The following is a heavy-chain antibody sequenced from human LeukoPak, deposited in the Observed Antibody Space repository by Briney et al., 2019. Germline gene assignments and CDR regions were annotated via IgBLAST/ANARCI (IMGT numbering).Heavy chain of an antibody. CDR3: ARDPHGYNSRRLFDY. CDR1: GFTFSNYE. J-gene: IGHJ4*02. V-gene: IGHV3-48*03. Sequence: GGSLRLSCAASGFTFSNYEMHWVRQAPGKGLEWVSYISSIGSDIYYADSVKGRFTISRDNSKNTLYLQMNSLRAEDTAVYYCARDPHGYNSRRLFDYWGQGTLVTVSS. CDR2: ISSIGSDI. D-gene: IGHD5-24*01.